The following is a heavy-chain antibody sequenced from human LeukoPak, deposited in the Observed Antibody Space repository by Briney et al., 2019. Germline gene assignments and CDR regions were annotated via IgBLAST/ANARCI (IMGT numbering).Heavy chain of an antibody. D-gene: IGHD1-1*01. CDR2: FDPEDGET. V-gene: IGHV1-24*01. J-gene: IGHJ4*02. CDR1: GYTLTELS. CDR3: ALQLERPRSLTE. Sequence: ASVKVSCKVSGYTLTELSMHWVRQAPGKGLEWMGGFDPEDGETIYAQKFQGRVTMTRDTSTSTVYMELSSLRSEDTAVYYCALQLERPRSLTEWGQGTLVTVSS.